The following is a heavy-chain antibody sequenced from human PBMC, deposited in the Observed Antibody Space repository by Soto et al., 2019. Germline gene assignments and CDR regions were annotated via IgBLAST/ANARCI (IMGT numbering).Heavy chain of an antibody. J-gene: IGHJ4*02. CDR3: ARAGPLWNNYYFDD. V-gene: IGHV1-3*01. CDR1: GYTFTSYA. D-gene: IGHD1-20*01. CDR2: INAGNGNT. Sequence: ASVKVSCKASGYTFTSYAMHWVRQAPGQRLEWMGWINAGNGNTKYSQKFQGRVTITRDTSASTAYMELSSLRSEDTAVYYCARAGPLWNNYYFDDWCQGPLVPVSS.